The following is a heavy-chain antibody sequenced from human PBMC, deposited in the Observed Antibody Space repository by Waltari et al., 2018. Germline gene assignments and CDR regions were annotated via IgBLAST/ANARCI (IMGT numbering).Heavy chain of an antibody. Sequence: QVQLQESGPGLVKPSETLSLTCTVSGGSISESYHWNWIRQPPGRGLEWIVNMFGKSTGTHSHPSLNSRVTISKDTSKNQFFLKVTSVTAADTAVYDCARGCTGGGCSSHLFDHWGQGVLVTVSS. CDR1: GGSISESYH. CDR2: MFGKSTGT. D-gene: IGHD2-8*02. J-gene: IGHJ4*02. CDR3: ARGCTGGGCSSHLFDH. V-gene: IGHV4-59*12.